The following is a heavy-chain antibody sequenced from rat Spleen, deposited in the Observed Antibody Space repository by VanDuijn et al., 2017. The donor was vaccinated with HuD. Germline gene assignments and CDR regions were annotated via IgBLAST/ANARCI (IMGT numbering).Heavy chain of an antibody. V-gene: IGHV5-22*01. CDR3: ARPGITSYVMDT. CDR2: ISYEGSGT. CDR1: GFTFSDYY. Sequence: EVQLVESGGGLVQPGRSVKLSCATLGFTFSDYYMAWVRQAPKKGLEWVASISYEGSGTYYGDSVKGRFTISRDNAKSTLYLLLNSLRSEDTATYFCARPGITSYVMDTWGQGASVTVSS. J-gene: IGHJ4*01. D-gene: IGHD1-4*01.